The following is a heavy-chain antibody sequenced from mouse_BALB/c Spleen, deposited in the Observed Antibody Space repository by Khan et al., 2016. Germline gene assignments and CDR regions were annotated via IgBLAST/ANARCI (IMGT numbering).Heavy chain of an antibody. V-gene: IGHV14-4*02. CDR2: IDPENGAT. J-gene: IGHJ2*01. CDR1: GFNIKDYY. D-gene: IGHD2-1*01. Sequence: VQLQQSGAELVRSGASVRLSCTATGFNIKDYYIHWVKQRPEQGLEWIGWIDPENGATEYDPKFQGKATMTADTSSNTAYLHLSRLTSEDTAVYYSHAISYGNYIYFDYLCQGTTLTVSS. CDR3: HAISYGNYIYFDY.